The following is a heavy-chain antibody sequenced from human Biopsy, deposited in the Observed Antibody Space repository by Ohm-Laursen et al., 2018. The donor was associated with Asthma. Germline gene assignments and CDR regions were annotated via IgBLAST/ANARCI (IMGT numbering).Heavy chain of an antibody. Sequence: GAPVTASCKISGYSLTDLSMHWVRQAPGQGLEWMGGHDHEEGGTVNARRFRGRVTMTEDTSTDTAYMELSSLTSDDTAVYYCASDFPKDYVRYNFQFWGQGTLVTVSS. CDR2: HDHEEGGT. CDR1: GYSLTDLS. V-gene: IGHV1-24*01. CDR3: ASDFPKDYVRYNFQF. J-gene: IGHJ4*02. D-gene: IGHD4-17*01.